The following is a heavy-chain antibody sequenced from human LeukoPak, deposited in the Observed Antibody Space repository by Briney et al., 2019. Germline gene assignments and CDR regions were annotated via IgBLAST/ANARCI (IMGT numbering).Heavy chain of an antibody. Sequence: ASVKVSCKASGYTFTSYDINWVRQATGQGLEWMGWMNPNRGNTGYAQKFQARVTITRNTSISTAYMELSSLRSEDTAVYYCARGLEVDWDNPSGAGDYWGQGTLVTVSS. V-gene: IGHV1-8*03. CDR1: GYTFTSYD. CDR3: ARGLEVDWDNPSGAGDY. CDR2: MNPNRGNT. D-gene: IGHD1-1*01. J-gene: IGHJ4*02.